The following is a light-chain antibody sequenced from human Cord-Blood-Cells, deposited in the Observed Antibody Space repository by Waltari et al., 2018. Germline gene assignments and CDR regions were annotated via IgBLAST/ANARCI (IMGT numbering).Light chain of an antibody. CDR2: RAS. CDR1: QSVSSN. V-gene: IGKV3-15*01. CDR3: QQYNNWPPYT. J-gene: IGKJ2*01. Sequence: EIVMTQSPATLSVSPGDRATLPCRASQSVSSNLAWYQQKPGQHPRLLIYRASTRATGIPARFSGSGSGTEFTLTISSLQSEDFAVYYCQQYNNWPPYTFGQGTKLEIK.